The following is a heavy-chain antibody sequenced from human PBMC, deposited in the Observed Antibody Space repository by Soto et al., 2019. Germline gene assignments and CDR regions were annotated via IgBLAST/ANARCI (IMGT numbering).Heavy chain of an antibody. V-gene: IGHV1-69*01. J-gene: IGHJ4*02. CDR2: IIPVFGRA. Sequence: QVQLVQSGAEVKKPGSPLKVSCKASGDSFSTYAINWVRQAPGQGLEWMGGIIPVFGRANYAQKFQGRVTITADESTSTAYMELNSLRSEDTALYYCARTLAFSSGWYVVGYWGQGTLVTVSS. CDR1: GDSFSTYA. CDR3: ARTLAFSSGWYVVGY. D-gene: IGHD6-19*01.